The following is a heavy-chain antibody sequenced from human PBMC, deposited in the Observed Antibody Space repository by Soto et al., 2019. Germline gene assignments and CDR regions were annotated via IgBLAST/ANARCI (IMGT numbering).Heavy chain of an antibody. Sequence: QVQLVQSGAEVKKPGSSVKVSCKASGGTFSSYAISWVRQAPGQGLEWMGGIIPIFGTANYAQKFQGRVTITADESTSTAYMELSSLRSEDTAVYYCARGPAAAIPGAYYYSGMDVWGQGTTVTVSS. J-gene: IGHJ6*02. V-gene: IGHV1-69*12. D-gene: IGHD2-2*02. CDR2: IIPIFGTA. CDR1: GGTFSSYA. CDR3: ARGPAAAIPGAYYYSGMDV.